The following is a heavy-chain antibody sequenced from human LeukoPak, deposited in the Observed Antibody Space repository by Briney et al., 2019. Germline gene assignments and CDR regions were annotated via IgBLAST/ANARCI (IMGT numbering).Heavy chain of an antibody. V-gene: IGHV4-38-2*02. CDR3: AKSNGYGLIDI. CDR2: IYHSGST. Sequence: PSETLSLTCTVSGYSISSGYYWGCFRQPPGKGLEWIASIYHSGSTYYNPSLKSRVSMSVDTSRNQFSLKLNSVTAADTAVYYCAKSNGYGLIDIWGQGTMVTVSS. D-gene: IGHD3-22*01. J-gene: IGHJ3*02. CDR1: GYSISSGYY.